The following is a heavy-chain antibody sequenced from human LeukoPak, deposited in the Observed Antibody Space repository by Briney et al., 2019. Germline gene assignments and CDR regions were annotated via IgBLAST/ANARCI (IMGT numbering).Heavy chain of an antibody. CDR1: GGTFSSYA. D-gene: IGHD6-13*01. J-gene: IGHJ4*02. Sequence: GASVKVSCKASGGTFSSYAISWVRPAPGQGLEWMGRIIPILGIANYAQKFQGRVTITADKSTSTAYMELSSLRSEDTAVYYCARTYSSSWPYFDYWGQGTLVTVSS. CDR3: ARTYSSSWPYFDY. V-gene: IGHV1-69*04. CDR2: IIPILGIA.